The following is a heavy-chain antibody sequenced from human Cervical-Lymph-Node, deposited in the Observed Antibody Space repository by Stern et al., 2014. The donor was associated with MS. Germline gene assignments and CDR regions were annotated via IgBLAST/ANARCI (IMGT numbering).Heavy chain of an antibody. CDR2: ICGDCRTT. J-gene: IGHJ4*02. D-gene: IGHD3-10*01. Sequence: EVQLVESGGGLVQPWGSLRLSCAASGFSIRNHGMHWVRQAPGKGLEWVSRICGDCRTTDYTDSVKGRFTTSRDNAKTTVYLHMNSLSAEDAAVYYCVGERGVQGGQGALVTVS. CDR1: GFSIRNHG. CDR3: VGERGVQ. V-gene: IGHV3-74*02.